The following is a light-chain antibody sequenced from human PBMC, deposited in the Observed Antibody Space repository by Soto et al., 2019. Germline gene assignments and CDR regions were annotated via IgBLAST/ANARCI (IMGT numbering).Light chain of an antibody. CDR2: KAS. J-gene: IGKJ1*01. V-gene: IGKV1-5*03. Sequence: DIQMTQSPSTLSASVRDRVTLTCRASHSINTWVAWYQQKPGKAPNLLIYKASSLESGVPSRFSGSGSGTEFTLTISSLQPDDFATYYGLQYNTYWTCGQGTKVEIK. CDR1: HSINTW. CDR3: LQYNTYWT.